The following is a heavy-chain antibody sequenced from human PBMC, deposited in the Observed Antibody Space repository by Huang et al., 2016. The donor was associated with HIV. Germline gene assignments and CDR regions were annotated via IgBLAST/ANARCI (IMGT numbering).Heavy chain of an antibody. V-gene: IGHV5-51*01. J-gene: IGHJ1*01. Sequence: EVQLVQSGAGVKKPGGSLRISCKAAGYNFIDSWIGWVRQMAGKGLEWMGVIYPGDSETRYSPFFEGQVTISGDKSINTAYLQWSSLKAADTATYYCARGDSFQYWGQGTLVTVSS. CDR1: GYNFIDSW. CDR3: ARGDSFQY. CDR2: IYPGDSET. D-gene: IGHD3-16*01.